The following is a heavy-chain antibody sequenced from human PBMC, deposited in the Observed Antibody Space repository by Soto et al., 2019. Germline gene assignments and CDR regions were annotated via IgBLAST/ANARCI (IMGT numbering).Heavy chain of an antibody. Sequence: SETLSLTCTVSGGSTSSDNYWSWIRQPPGKGLEWIGHIYYSGNTDYNPSLKSRLAISIDTSKNQFSLKLSSVTAADTAVYFCAREGGESSDGLYYFDSWGQGSLVTVPS. D-gene: IGHD3-16*01. CDR1: GGSTSSDNY. V-gene: IGHV4-30-4*01. CDR2: IYYSGNT. CDR3: AREGGESSDGLYYFDS. J-gene: IGHJ4*02.